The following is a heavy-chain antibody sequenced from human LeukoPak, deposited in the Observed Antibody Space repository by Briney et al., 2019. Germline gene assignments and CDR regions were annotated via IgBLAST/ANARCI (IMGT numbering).Heavy chain of an antibody. Sequence: PGGSLRLSCAASGFAFSAYNMNWVRQAPGKGLEWVSSISSSSSYIYYGDSVKGRFTISRDNAKNSLYLQMNSLRAEDTAVYYCARTSGGSSSLGDNWFDPWGQGTLVTVSS. V-gene: IGHV3-21*01. D-gene: IGHD6-13*01. J-gene: IGHJ5*02. CDR2: ISSSSSYI. CDR3: ARTSGGSSSLGDNWFDP. CDR1: GFAFSAYN.